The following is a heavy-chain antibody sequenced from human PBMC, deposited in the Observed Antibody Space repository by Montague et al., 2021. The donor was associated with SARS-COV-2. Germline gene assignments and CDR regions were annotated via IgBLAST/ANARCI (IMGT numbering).Heavy chain of an antibody. CDR2: IDYGGSP. D-gene: IGHD3-10*01. CDR1: GVSVSNPYYH. CDR3: ATYRQGGSGRGY. J-gene: IGHJ4*02. V-gene: IGHV4-61*01. Sequence: SETLSLTCTVSGVSVSNPYYHWSWIRQLPGKGLEWIGYIDYGGSPNYSPSLYSRVTISLDTSKNQLSLRLTSATAADTAVYYCATYRQGGSGRGYWGQGILVTVSS.